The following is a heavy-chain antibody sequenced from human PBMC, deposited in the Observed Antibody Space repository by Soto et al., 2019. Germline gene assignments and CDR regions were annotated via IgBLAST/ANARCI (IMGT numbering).Heavy chain of an antibody. J-gene: IGHJ3*02. Sequence: PLETLSLTCTVSGGSISGYYWSWIRQPPGKGLEWIGYIYHSGSTYYNPSLKSRVTISVDRSKNQFSLKLSSVTAADTAVYYCARGVDIWGQGTMVT. CDR1: GGSISGYY. CDR2: IYHSGST. V-gene: IGHV4-59*12. CDR3: ARGVDI.